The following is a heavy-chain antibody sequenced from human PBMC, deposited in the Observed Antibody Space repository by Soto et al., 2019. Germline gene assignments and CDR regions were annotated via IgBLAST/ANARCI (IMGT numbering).Heavy chain of an antibody. V-gene: IGHV4-31*03. CDR1: GGSISTVDYY. CDR2: IHHTWIT. J-gene: IGHJ4*02. CDR3: EGKTNALSYFDY. Sequence: PSETLSLTCTVSGGSISTVDYYWSWIRQLPGKGLEWIAYIHHTWITYYNPSLKSRITISVDTSKNQFSLKLSSVTAADTAVYFWEGKTNALSYFDYSGKXTLGTSPQ. D-gene: IGHD2-8*01.